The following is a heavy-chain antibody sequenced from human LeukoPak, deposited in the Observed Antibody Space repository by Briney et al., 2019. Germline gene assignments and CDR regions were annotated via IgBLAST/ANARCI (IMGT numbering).Heavy chain of an antibody. CDR1: GFSFSFYW. D-gene: IGHD3-10*01. CDR3: AKEAYGSGSYYKGVYYYYYMDV. V-gene: IGHV3-74*01. J-gene: IGHJ6*03. Sequence: GGSLRLSCAASGFSFSFYWMHWVRQAPGKGPVWVSRIKTDGSIADYADSVKGRFTISRDNSKNTLYLQMNSLRAEDTAVYYCAKEAYGSGSYYKGVYYYYYMDVWGKGTTVTVSS. CDR2: IKTDGSIA.